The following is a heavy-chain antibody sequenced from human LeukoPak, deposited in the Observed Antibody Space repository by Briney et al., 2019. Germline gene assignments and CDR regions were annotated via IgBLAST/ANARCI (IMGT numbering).Heavy chain of an antibody. J-gene: IGHJ1*01. V-gene: IGHV4-59*01. CDR3: ARVPPGSSGFQH. D-gene: IGHD3-22*01. CDR1: GGSISSYY. Sequence: PSETLSLTCTVSGGSISSYYWSWIRQPPGKGLEWIGYIFYSGNTNYNPSLKSRVTISVDTSKNQLSLKLSSVTAADTAVYYCARVPPGSSGFQHWGQGTLVTVSS. CDR2: IFYSGNT.